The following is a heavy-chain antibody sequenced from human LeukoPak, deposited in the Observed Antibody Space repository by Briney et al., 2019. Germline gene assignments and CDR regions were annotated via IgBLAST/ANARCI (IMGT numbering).Heavy chain of an antibody. CDR2: INPNSGGT. CDR1: GYTFTGYY. CDR3: ARDDGISSNFDY. V-gene: IGHV1-2*02. D-gene: IGHD2-2*01. Sequence: ASVKDSCKASGYTFTGYYMHWVRQAPGQGLEWMGWINPNSGGTNYAQKFQGRVTMTRDTSISTAYMELSRLRSDDTAVYYCARDDGISSNFDYWGQGTLVTVSS. J-gene: IGHJ4*02.